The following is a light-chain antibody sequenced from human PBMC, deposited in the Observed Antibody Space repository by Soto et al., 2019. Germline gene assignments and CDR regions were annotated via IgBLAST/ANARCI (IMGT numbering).Light chain of an antibody. Sequence: QSALTQPASVSGSPGQSITISCAGTTSDVAYYDLVSWYQQHPGRAPKPLIYEVDKRPSGISVRFSGSKSGATASLTISGLLPEDEAVYFCCTYAGHVPKFGGGTK. CDR2: EVD. CDR1: TSDVAYYDL. V-gene: IGLV2-23*02. J-gene: IGLJ2*01. CDR3: CTYAGHVPK.